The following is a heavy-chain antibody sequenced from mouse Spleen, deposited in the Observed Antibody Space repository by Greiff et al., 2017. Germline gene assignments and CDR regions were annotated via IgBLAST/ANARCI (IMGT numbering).Heavy chain of an antibody. J-gene: IGHJ2*01. Sequence: VKLQESGAELVKPGASVKISCKASGYAFSSYWMNWVKQRPGKGLEWIGQIYPGDGDTNYNGKFKGKATLTADKSSSTAYMQLSSLTSEDSAVYFCARITTMPYYFDYWGQGTTLTVSS. CDR1: GYAFSSYW. D-gene: IGHD1-1*01. CDR2: IYPGDGDT. CDR3: ARITTMPYYFDY. V-gene: IGHV1-80*01.